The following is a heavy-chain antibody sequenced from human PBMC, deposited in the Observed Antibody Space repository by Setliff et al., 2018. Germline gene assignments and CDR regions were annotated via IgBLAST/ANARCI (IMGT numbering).Heavy chain of an antibody. Sequence: PGGSLRLSCAASGFTFSSYAMSWVRQAPGKGLEWVSAISGSGGSTYYADSVKGRFTISRDNSKNTLYLQMNSLRAEDKAVYYCAKRDYYDSSGYLLPYMDVWGKGTTVTVSS. V-gene: IGHV3-23*01. CDR2: ISGSGGST. J-gene: IGHJ6*03. CDR3: AKRDYYDSSGYLLPYMDV. D-gene: IGHD3-22*01. CDR1: GFTFSSYA.